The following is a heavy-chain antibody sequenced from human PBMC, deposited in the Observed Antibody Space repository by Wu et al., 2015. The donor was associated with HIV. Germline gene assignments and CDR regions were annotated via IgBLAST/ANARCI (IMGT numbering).Heavy chain of an antibody. V-gene: IGHV1-2*02. Sequence: QVQLVQSGAEVKKPGASVKVSCKASGYTFTGYYMHWVRQAPGQGLEWMGWINPKSGGTNYAQKFQGRVTMTRDTSISTAYMELRRLRSDDTAVYYCAREVYSYGYWGQGTLVTVSS. CDR3: AREVYSYGY. CDR2: INPKSGGT. D-gene: IGHD5-18*01. J-gene: IGHJ4*02. CDR1: GYTFTGYY.